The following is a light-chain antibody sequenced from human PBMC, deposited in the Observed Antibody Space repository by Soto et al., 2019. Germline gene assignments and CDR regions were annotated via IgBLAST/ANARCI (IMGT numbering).Light chain of an antibody. CDR1: TGAVTSGHY. V-gene: IGLV7-43*01. CDR3: LLYYGGDQPVV. Sequence: QAVVTQEPSLTVSPGGTVTLTCASSTGAVTSGHYPNWFQQKPGQAPRALIYSTNKKHSWTPARVSGSLLGGKAALTLSGVQHEDEAEYYCLLYYGGDQPVVFGGGTKVTVL. J-gene: IGLJ2*01. CDR2: STN.